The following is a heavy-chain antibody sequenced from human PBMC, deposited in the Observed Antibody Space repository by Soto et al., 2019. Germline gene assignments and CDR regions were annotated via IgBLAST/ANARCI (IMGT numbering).Heavy chain of an antibody. CDR2: IYYSGST. J-gene: IGHJ5*02. D-gene: IGHD2-15*01. CDR3: ARARKNAYCSGGSCKTIWFDP. Sequence: QVQLQESGPGLVKPSQTLSLTCTVSGGSISSGGYYWSWIRQHPGKGLEWIGYIYYSGSTYYNPSLKSRVTISVDTSKNHFSLKLSSVTAADTAVYYCARARKNAYCSGGSCKTIWFDPWGQGTLVTVSS. V-gene: IGHV4-31*03. CDR1: GGSISSGGYY.